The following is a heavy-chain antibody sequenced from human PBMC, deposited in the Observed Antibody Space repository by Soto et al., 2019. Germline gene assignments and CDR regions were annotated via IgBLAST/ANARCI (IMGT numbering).Heavy chain of an antibody. CDR2: ISSSSSYI. J-gene: IGHJ6*02. D-gene: IGHD3-3*01. Sequence: WGSLRLSCAASGFTFSSYSMYWGRQDSGEGVEWVSSISSSSSYIHYEGSVKGRSAISRDNAKNSLYLQMNSLRAEDTAVYYCARGGYDFLSGYYYYGMDVWGQGTTVTVSS. CDR3: ARGGYDFLSGYYYYGMDV. V-gene: IGHV3-21*01. CDR1: GFTFSSYS.